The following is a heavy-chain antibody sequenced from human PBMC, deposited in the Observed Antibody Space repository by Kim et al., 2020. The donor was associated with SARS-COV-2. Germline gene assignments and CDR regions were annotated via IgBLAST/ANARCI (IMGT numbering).Heavy chain of an antibody. D-gene: IGHD3-10*01. CDR1: GYTFTSYG. V-gene: IGHV1-18*01. J-gene: IGHJ4*02. CDR2: ISAYNGNT. CDR3: ARARKLLWFGELLPQSYYFDY. Sequence: ASVKVSFKASGYTFTSYGISWVRQAPGQGLEWMGWISAYNGNTNYAQKVQGRVTMTTDTSTSTAYMELRSLRSDDTAVYYCARARKLLWFGELLPQSYYFDYWGQGTLVTVSS.